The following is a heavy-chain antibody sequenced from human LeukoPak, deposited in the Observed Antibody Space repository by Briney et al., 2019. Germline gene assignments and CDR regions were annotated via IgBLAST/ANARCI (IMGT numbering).Heavy chain of an antibody. D-gene: IGHD2-2*01. V-gene: IGHV3-9*01. CDR3: AKDIGHIVVVPAAIPYYYGMDV. Sequence: GGSLRLSCAASGFTFDDYAMRWVRQAPGKGLEWVSGISWNSGSIGYADSVKGRFTISRDNAKNSLYLQMNSLRAEDTALYYCAKDIGHIVVVPAAIPYYYGMDVWGQGTTVTVSS. CDR2: ISWNSGSI. CDR1: GFTFDDYA. J-gene: IGHJ6*02.